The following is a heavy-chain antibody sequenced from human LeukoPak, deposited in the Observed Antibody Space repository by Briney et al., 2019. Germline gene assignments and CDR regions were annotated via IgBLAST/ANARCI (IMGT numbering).Heavy chain of an antibody. Sequence: ASVKVSCKASGYTFTSYDIHWVRQATGQGLEWMGWMNPNSGNTGYAQKFQGRVTMTRNTSISTAYMELSSLRSEDTAVYYCARFGEQQLVRSIDYWGQGTLVTVSS. CDR3: ARFGEQQLVRSIDY. D-gene: IGHD6-13*01. CDR2: MNPNSGNT. CDR1: GYTFTSYD. J-gene: IGHJ4*02. V-gene: IGHV1-8*01.